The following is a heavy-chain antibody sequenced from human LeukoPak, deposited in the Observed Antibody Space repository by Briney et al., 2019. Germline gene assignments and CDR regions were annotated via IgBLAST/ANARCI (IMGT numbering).Heavy chain of an antibody. J-gene: IGHJ4*02. D-gene: IGHD3-22*01. CDR3: ARVGYYYDSSGDYRD. CDR1: GDTFTNYH. V-gene: IGHV1-2*02. CDR2: INPDSGGT. Sequence: GASVKVSCKASGDTFTNYHMHWVRQAPGQGLEWMGWINPDSGGTNYAQKFQGRVTMTRDTSISTAYMELSRLRSGDTAVYYCARVGYYYDSSGDYRDWGQGTLVTVSS.